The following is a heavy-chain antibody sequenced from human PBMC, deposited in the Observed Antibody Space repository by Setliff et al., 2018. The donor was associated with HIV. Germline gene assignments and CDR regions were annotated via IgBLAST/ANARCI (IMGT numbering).Heavy chain of an antibody. CDR3: ARGARLLAGYSDRWDYYYMGV. CDR2: INHSGST. J-gene: IGHJ6*03. V-gene: IGHV4-34*01. Sequence: SETMSLTCAVYGESFSGYYWSWIRQPPGKGLEWIGEINHSGSTNYNPSLKSRVTISLDSSKNQFSLKLSSVTAADTAVYYCARGARLLAGYSDRWDYYYMGVWGKGTTVTVSS. CDR1: GESFSGYY. D-gene: IGHD6-13*01.